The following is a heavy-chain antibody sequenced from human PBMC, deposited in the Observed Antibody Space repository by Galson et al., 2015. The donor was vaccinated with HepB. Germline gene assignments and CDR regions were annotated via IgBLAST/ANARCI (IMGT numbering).Heavy chain of an antibody. CDR2: ISSNRGST. D-gene: IGHD6-13*01. J-gene: IGHJ4*02. CDR3: VKDGPSLQRVWLPQWTFDY. V-gene: IGHV3-64D*06. CDR1: GFTFSSYA. Sequence: SLRLSCAASGFTFSSYAMHWVRQAPGKGLEYVSAISSNRGSTYYADSVKGRFTISRDNSKNTLYLQMSSLRAEDTAVYYCVKDGPSLQRVWLPQWTFDYWGQGTLVTVSS.